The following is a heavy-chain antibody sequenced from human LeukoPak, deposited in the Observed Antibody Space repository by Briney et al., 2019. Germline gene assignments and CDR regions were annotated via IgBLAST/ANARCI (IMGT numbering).Heavy chain of an antibody. CDR3: ARELGGTKTGGFDI. Sequence: GGSLRLSCAASGFRFSYHDMHWVRQAPGKGLEFVSSIGAAGAHTFYADSVKGRFTISRDDFQSTMYLQMDGLRPEDSAVYYCARELGGTKTGGFDIWGQGTVVTVSS. J-gene: IGHJ3*02. CDR2: IGAAGAHT. V-gene: IGHV3-64*02. D-gene: IGHD1-14*01. CDR1: GFRFSYHD.